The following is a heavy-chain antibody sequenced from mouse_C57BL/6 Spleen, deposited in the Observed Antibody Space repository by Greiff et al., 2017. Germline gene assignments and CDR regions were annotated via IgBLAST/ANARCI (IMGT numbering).Heavy chain of an antibody. Sequence: QVQLQQPGAELVKPGASVKLSCKASGYTFTSYWMHWVKQRPGQGLEWIGMIHPNSGSTNYNEKFKSKATLTVDKSSSTAYMQLSSLTSEDSAVDYCARGDSNYGYFDYWGQGTTLTVSS. CDR3: ARGDSNYGYFDY. CDR2: IHPNSGST. V-gene: IGHV1-64*01. J-gene: IGHJ2*01. CDR1: GYTFTSYW. D-gene: IGHD2-5*01.